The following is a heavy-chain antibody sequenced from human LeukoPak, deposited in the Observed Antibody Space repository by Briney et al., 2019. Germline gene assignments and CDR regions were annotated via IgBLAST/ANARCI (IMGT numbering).Heavy chain of an antibody. CDR1: GGPISSGNYY. V-gene: IGHV4-31*03. J-gene: IGHJ4*02. D-gene: IGHD1-26*01. CDR3: ARGKVGIIHY. Sequence: PSGTLSLTCTVSGGPISSGNYYWSWVRQDPGKGLEWIGYIHHSGTSYYNPSLKSRLSMSVDTSRNQFSLRLSSVTAADTAVYYCARGKVGIIHYWGQGTLVSVSS. CDR2: IHHSGTS.